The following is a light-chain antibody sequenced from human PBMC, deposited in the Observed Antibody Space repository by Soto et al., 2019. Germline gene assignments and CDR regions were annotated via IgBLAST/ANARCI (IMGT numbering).Light chain of an antibody. Sequence: EIVLTQSPGTLSLSPGERATLSCRASQSVSSSYLAWYQQKPGQAPRLLIYGASSRATGIQDRFSGSGSGTDFTLTISTLEPEDFAVYYCQQYGSSPPWTVGQGTKVEIK. J-gene: IGKJ1*01. V-gene: IGKV3-20*01. CDR2: GAS. CDR3: QQYGSSPPWT. CDR1: QSVSSSY.